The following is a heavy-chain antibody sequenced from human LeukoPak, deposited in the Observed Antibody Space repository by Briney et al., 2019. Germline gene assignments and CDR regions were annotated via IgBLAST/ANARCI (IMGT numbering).Heavy chain of an antibody. J-gene: IGHJ4*02. Sequence: ASVKVSCKASGYTFTGYYMHWVRQAPGQGLEWMGRINPNSGGTNYAQKFQGRVTMTRDTSISTAYMELSRLRSDDTAVYYCARADYYDSSGMLDWGQGTLVTVSS. CDR1: GYTFTGYY. CDR3: ARADYYDSSGMLD. D-gene: IGHD3-22*01. V-gene: IGHV1-2*06. CDR2: INPNSGGT.